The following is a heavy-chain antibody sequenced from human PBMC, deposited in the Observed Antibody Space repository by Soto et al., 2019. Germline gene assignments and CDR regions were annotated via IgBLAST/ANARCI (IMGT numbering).Heavy chain of an antibody. D-gene: IGHD1-26*01. V-gene: IGHV4-30-4*01. CDR2: IYHSGST. Sequence: SETLSLTCTVSGDSINSVDHYWSWIRQPPGKGLEWMGYIYHSGSTHYNPSLNSRLTISIDTSTNRFSLNLTSVTAADTAVYFCARLRWETENNWFDPWGQGALVTVS. CDR1: GDSINSVDHY. CDR3: ARLRWETENNWFDP. J-gene: IGHJ5*02.